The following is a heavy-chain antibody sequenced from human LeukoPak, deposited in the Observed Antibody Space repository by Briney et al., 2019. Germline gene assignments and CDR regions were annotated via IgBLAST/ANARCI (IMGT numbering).Heavy chain of an antibody. CDR3: ARDRDPSTTADAFDI. CDR2: ISSSSSYI. Sequence: MTGGSLRLSCAASGFTFSSYSMNWVRQAPGKGLEWVSSISSSSSYIYYADSVKGRFTISRDNAKTSLYLQMNSLRAEDTAVYYCARDRDPSTTADAFDIWGQGTMVTVSS. J-gene: IGHJ3*02. CDR1: GFTFSSYS. D-gene: IGHD4-11*01. V-gene: IGHV3-21*01.